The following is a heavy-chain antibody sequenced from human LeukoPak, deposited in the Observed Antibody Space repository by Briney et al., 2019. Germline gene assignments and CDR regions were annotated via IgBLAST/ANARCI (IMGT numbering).Heavy chain of an antibody. D-gene: IGHD6-6*01. CDR3: ARLPKYSRPLDY. CDR2: MNPNSGNT. CDR1: GYTFTSYD. Sequence: GASVKVSCKASGYTFTSYDINWVRQATGQGLEWTGWMNPNSGNTAYAQKFQGRVTMSRDTSISTAYMELSSLRSEDTAAYYCARLPKYSRPLDYWGQGTLVTVSS. J-gene: IGHJ4*02. V-gene: IGHV1-8*01.